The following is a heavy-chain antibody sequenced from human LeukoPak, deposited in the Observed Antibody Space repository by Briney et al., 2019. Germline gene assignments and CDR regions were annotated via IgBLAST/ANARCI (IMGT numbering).Heavy chain of an antibody. D-gene: IGHD3-22*01. CDR3: AKLFDNFGVVVQRDYFHH. V-gene: IGHV3-23*01. J-gene: IGHJ1*01. CDR1: AFTFNSYA. Sequence: GGSLRLSCAASAFTFNSYAMSWVRQAPGKGLEWVSTINGGGGSTYYADSVKGRFTTSRDNSKNTLYLQMNSLRVEDTAVYYCAKLFDNFGVVVQRDYFHHWGQGILVTVSS. CDR2: INGGGGST.